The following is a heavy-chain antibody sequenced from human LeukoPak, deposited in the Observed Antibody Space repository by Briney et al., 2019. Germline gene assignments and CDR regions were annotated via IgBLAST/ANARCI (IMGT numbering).Heavy chain of an antibody. CDR1: GYTFTAYY. CDR3: ARGVGKRDRTSFDY. CDR2: INPNSGDT. D-gene: IGHD1-1*01. J-gene: IGHJ4*02. Sequence: ASVKVSCKASGYTFTAYYMHWVRQAPGQGLEWMGWINPNSGDTNYAQNFQGRVTMTRDTSISTAYMELSRLKSDDTAVYYCARGVGKRDRTSFDYWGQGTLVTVSS. V-gene: IGHV1-2*02.